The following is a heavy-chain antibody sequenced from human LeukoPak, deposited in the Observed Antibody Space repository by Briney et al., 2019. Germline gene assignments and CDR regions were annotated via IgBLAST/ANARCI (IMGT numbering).Heavy chain of an antibody. D-gene: IGHD6-19*01. CDR3: AKDLYSSGWFGDYYYGMDV. Sequence: SGGSLRLSCAASGFTFSSYAMSWVRQAPGKGLERVSAISGSGGSTYYADSVKGRFTISRDNSKNTLYLQMNSLRAEDTAVYYCAKDLYSSGWFGDYYYGMDVWGQGTTVTVSS. CDR1: GFTFSSYA. J-gene: IGHJ6*02. CDR2: ISGSGGST. V-gene: IGHV3-23*01.